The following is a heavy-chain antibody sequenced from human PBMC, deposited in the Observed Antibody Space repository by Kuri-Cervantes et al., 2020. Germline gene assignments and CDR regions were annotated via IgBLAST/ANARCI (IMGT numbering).Heavy chain of an antibody. D-gene: IGHD4-17*01. CDR3: ARVLRTTVTTRNYYYYYGMDV. CDR2: IYTSGST. J-gene: IGHJ6*02. Sequence: SETLSLTCTVSGGSMSSHYWTWIRQSPGKGLEWIGRIYTSGSTNYNPSPKSRVTMSVDTSKNQFSLKLSSVTAADTAVYYCARVLRTTVTTRNYYYYYGMDVWGQGTTVTVSS. CDR1: GGSMSSHY. V-gene: IGHV4-4*07.